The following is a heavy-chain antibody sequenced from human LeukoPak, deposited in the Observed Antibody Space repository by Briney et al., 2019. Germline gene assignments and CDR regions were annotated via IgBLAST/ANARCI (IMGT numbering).Heavy chain of an antibody. CDR2: VSWNSGSI. J-gene: IGHJ6*03. Sequence: GGSLRLSCAASGFTFDDYAMHWVRQAPGKGLEWVSGVSWNSGSIGYADSVKGRFTISRDNAKNSLYLQMNSLRAEDTALYYCEKDGKVVGYYYYYMDVWGKGTTVTVSS. CDR1: GFTFDDYA. V-gene: IGHV3-9*01. CDR3: EKDGKVVGYYYYYMDV. D-gene: IGHD2-15*01.